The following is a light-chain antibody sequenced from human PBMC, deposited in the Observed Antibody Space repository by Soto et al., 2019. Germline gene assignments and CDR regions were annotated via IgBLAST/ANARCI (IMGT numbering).Light chain of an antibody. CDR1: QSVSTNY. Sequence: EIVLTQSPGTLSLSPGERATLFCRASQSVSTNYIAWYQQKPGQPPRLLIYGASLRATGIPDRFSGSGSGTDFTLTISRLEPEDFVVYYCQQYGSSPLWTFGQGTKVEIK. V-gene: IGKV3-20*01. J-gene: IGKJ1*01. CDR2: GAS. CDR3: QQYGSSPLWT.